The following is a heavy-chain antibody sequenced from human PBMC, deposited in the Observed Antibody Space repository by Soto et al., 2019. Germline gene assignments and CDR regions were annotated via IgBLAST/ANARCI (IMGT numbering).Heavy chain of an antibody. CDR3: ARDSLVLFWSQNSPGVFDI. CDR2: IYYSGST. CDR1: GGSISSYY. J-gene: IGHJ3*02. V-gene: IGHV4-59*01. Sequence: SETLSLTCTVSGGSISSYYWSWIRQPPGKGLEWIGYIYYSGSTNYNPSLKSRVTISVDTSKNQFSLKLSSVTAADTAVYYCARDSLVLFWSQNSPGVFDIWGQGTMVTVSS. D-gene: IGHD3-3*01.